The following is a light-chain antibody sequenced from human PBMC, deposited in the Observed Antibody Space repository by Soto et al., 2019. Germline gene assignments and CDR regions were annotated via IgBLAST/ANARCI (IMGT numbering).Light chain of an antibody. V-gene: IGKV1-5*03. CDR3: QQYSSYSYT. Sequence: DIQMTQSPSTLSASVGDRVTITCRASQSISTWLSWYQQKPGKAPKLLIYQASILESGVPSRFSDSGSGTEFTLTISRLQPDDFAAYYCQQYSSYSYTFGQGPQLEIK. CDR2: QAS. J-gene: IGKJ2*01. CDR1: QSISTW.